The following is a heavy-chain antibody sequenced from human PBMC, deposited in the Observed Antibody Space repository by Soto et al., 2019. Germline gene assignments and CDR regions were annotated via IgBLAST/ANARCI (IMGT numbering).Heavy chain of an antibody. Sequence: GASVKVSCKASGYTFTSYGISWVRQAPGQGLEWMGWISAYNGNTNYAQKLQGRVTMTTDTSTSTAYMELRSLRSDDTAVYYCAITRGVYSSGDGMDVWGQGTTVTVSS. J-gene: IGHJ6*02. CDR1: GYTFTSYG. D-gene: IGHD6-19*01. CDR2: ISAYNGNT. V-gene: IGHV1-18*01. CDR3: AITRGVYSSGDGMDV.